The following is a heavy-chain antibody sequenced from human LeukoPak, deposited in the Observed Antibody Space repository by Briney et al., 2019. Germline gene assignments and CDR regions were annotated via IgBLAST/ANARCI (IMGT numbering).Heavy chain of an antibody. D-gene: IGHD4-17*01. CDR3: AREDYGDYKRGSAAFDI. Sequence: ASVKVSCKASGGTFSSYAISWVRQAPGQGLEWMGGIIPIFGTANYAQKFQGRVTITADKSTSTAYMELSSLRSEDTAVYYCAREDYGDYKRGSAAFDIWGQGTMVTVSS. J-gene: IGHJ3*02. V-gene: IGHV1-69*06. CDR1: GGTFSSYA. CDR2: IIPIFGTA.